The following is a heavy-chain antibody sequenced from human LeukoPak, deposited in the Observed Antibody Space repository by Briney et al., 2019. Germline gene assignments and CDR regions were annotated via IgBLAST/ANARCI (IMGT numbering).Heavy chain of an antibody. V-gene: IGHV4-34*01. D-gene: IGHD3-9*01. CDR3: AKGRKDFDTNLGPFDS. J-gene: IGHJ4*02. CDR1: GGSFSGYY. Sequence: SETLSLTCAVYGGSFSGYYWSWIRQPPGKGLEWIGEINHSGSTNYNPSLKSRVTISVGTSKTQFSLKVTSVTTADTAVYYCAKGRKDFDTNLGPFDSWGQGILVTVSS. CDR2: INHSGST.